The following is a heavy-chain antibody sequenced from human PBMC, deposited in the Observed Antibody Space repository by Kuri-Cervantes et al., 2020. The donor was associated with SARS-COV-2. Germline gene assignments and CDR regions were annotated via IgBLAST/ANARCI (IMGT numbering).Heavy chain of an antibody. CDR1: GFTFGSYG. CDR3: VRDGDHWNFDY. Sequence: GGPLRLSCASSGFTFGSYGMHWVRQAPGKGLEWVAVIWYDGSNKYYADSVKGRFTISRDNSKNTLYLQMNSLRAEDTAVYYCVRDGDHWNFDYWGQGTLVTVSS. CDR2: IWYDGSNK. D-gene: IGHD1-1*01. V-gene: IGHV3-33*01. J-gene: IGHJ4*02.